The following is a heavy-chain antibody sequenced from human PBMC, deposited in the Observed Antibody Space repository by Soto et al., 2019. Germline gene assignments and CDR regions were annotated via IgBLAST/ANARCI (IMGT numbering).Heavy chain of an antibody. CDR3: ATAEVDY. CDR1: GFTFGDYW. J-gene: IGHJ4*02. Sequence: GRSLRLSCAASGFTFGDYWMHWVRQPPGKGPEWVSRMTGDGRTTQYADSVKGRFTASRDNAKSTLYLQMNSLRAEDTAVYYCATAEVDYWGPGTLVTVS. CDR2: MTGDGRTT. V-gene: IGHV3-74*03.